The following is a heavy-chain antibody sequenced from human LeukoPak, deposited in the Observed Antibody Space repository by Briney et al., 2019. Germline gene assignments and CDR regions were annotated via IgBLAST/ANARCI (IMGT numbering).Heavy chain of an antibody. CDR2: IKEDGSDK. Sequence: GGSLRISCAASGFTFSNYWMSWVRQAPGKGLEWVANIKEDGSDKYYVDSVKGRFTISRDHAKDSLYLQMNSLRVEDTAVYYCATGWLDHWGQGGLVTVSS. CDR3: ATGWLDH. J-gene: IGHJ4*02. CDR1: GFTFSNYW. V-gene: IGHV3-7*03. D-gene: IGHD2-15*01.